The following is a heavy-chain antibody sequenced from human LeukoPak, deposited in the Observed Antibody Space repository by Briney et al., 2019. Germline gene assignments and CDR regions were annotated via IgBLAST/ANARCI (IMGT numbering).Heavy chain of an antibody. J-gene: IGHJ5*02. CDR2: INHSGST. CDR1: GGSFSGYY. Sequence: SETLSLTCAVYGGSFSGYYWSWIRQPPGKGLEWIGEINHSGSTNYNPSLKSRVTMSVDTSKDQFSLKLSSVTAADTAIYYCARGVVGWFDPWGQGTLVTVSS. CDR3: ARGVVGWFDP. V-gene: IGHV4-34*01. D-gene: IGHD2-2*01.